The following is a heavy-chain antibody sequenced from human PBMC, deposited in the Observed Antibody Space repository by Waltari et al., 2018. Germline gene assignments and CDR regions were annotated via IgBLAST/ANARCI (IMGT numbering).Heavy chain of an antibody. D-gene: IGHD2-2*01. V-gene: IGHV3-9*01. CDR1: GFTFDEYA. J-gene: IGHJ4*02. Sequence: AASGFTFDEYAMHWIRQTPGKGLEWVSGISWNSDSIVYGDSVKGRFTISRDNAKNSVYLQMDSLTTEDTALYFCAKSGCSSTSCYVNFWGRGTLVTVSS. CDR2: ISWNSDSI. CDR3: AKSGCSSTSCYVNF.